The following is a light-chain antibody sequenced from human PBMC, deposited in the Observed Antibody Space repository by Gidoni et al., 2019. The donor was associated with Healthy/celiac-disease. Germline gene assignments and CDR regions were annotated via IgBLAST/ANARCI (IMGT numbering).Light chain of an antibody. Sequence: DIVMTQSPLSLPVTPGKPASISCRSSQRLLHSNGYTDLDWNLQKPGQSPQLLIYLGSNRASGVPDRFSRSGSGTDFTLQLSRVAAEDVGVYYCMQALQTPGTFGGGTKVEIK. CDR3: MQALQTPGT. J-gene: IGKJ4*01. V-gene: IGKV2-28*01. CDR1: QRLLHSNGYTD. CDR2: LGS.